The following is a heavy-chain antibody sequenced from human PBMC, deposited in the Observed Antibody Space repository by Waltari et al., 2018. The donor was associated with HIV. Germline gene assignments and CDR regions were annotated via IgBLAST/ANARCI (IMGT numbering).Heavy chain of an antibody. CDR3: ARVQGYSYAVNWFDP. CDR1: GFTFSSYW. Sequence: EVQLVESGGGLVQPGGSLRLSCAASGFTFSSYWMHWVRQPPGKGLVWVSRINSDGSSTSYADSVKGRFTISRDNAKNTLYLQMNSLRAEDTAVYYCARVQGYSYAVNWFDPWGQGTLVTVSS. J-gene: IGHJ5*02. D-gene: IGHD5-18*01. V-gene: IGHV3-74*01. CDR2: INSDGSST.